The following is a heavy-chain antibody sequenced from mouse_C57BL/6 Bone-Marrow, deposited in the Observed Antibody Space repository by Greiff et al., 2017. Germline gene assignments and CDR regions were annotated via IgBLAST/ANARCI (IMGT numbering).Heavy chain of an antibody. D-gene: IGHD2-2*01. CDR1: GYTFTSYW. Sequence: VKLQQSGAELVKPGASVKVSCKASGYTFTSYWLHWVKQRPGQGLEWIGRIHPSDSDTNYNQTFKGKDTLTVDKSSSTAYMQLSSLTSEDSAVYDGAIGGYDVFDYWGQGTTLTVSS. CDR3: AIGGYDVFDY. CDR2: IHPSDSDT. J-gene: IGHJ2*01. V-gene: IGHV1-74*01.